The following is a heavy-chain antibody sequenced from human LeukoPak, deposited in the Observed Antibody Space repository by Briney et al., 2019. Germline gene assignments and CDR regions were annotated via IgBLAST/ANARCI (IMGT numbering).Heavy chain of an antibody. D-gene: IGHD3-9*01. V-gene: IGHV1-18*01. Sequence: GASVTVSCKASGYTFTSYGISWVRQAPGQGLEWMGWISAYNGNTNYAQKLQGRVTMTTDTSTSTAYMELRSLRSDDTAVYYCARIRLLRYFDWLLPDQYYFDYWGQGTLVTVSS. J-gene: IGHJ4*02. CDR2: ISAYNGNT. CDR3: ARIRLLRYFDWLLPDQYYFDY. CDR1: GYTFTSYG.